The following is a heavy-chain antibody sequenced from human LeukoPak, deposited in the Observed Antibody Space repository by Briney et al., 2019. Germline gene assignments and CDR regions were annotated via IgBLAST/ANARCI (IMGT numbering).Heavy chain of an antibody. V-gene: IGHV3-7*01. Sequence: QPGGSLRLSCAASGFTFSSYWMSWVRQAPGKGLEWVANIKQDGSEKYYVDSVKGRFTISRDNAKNSLYLQMNSLRAEDTAVYYCARTPRRNSGSYYANYFDYWGQGTLVTVSS. CDR3: ARTPRRNSGSYYANYFDY. CDR1: GFTFSSYW. J-gene: IGHJ4*02. CDR2: IKQDGSEK. D-gene: IGHD1-26*01.